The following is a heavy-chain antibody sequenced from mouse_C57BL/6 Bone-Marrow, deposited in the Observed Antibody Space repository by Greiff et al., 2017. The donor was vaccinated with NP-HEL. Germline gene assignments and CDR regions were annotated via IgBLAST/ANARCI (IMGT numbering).Heavy chain of an antibody. D-gene: IGHD1-1*01. CDR1: GYTFTDYY. J-gene: IGHJ1*03. V-gene: IGHV1-75*01. CDR3: ARWGYGSFYWYFDV. CDR2: FFPGSGST. Sequence: QVQLQQSGPELVKPGASVKISCKASGYTFTDYYINWVKQRPGQGLEWIGWFFPGSGSTYSNEKFKGQAPLTVDKSSSTAYMLLSRLTSEDSAVYFCARWGYGSFYWYFDVWGTGTTVTVSS.